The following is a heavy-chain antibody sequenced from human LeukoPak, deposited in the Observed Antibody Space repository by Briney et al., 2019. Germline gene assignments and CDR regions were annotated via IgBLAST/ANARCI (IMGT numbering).Heavy chain of an antibody. V-gene: IGHV3-7*02. Sequence: GGSLRLSCAASGFTFSSYWMSWVRQAPGKGLEWVANIKQDGSDKYYVDSVKGRFTISRDNAKNTLYLQMNSLRAEDTAVYYCARGFGSGSSLPFDYWGQGTLVTVSS. CDR2: IKQDGSDK. D-gene: IGHD3-10*01. J-gene: IGHJ4*02. CDR3: ARGFGSGSSLPFDY. CDR1: GFTFSSYW.